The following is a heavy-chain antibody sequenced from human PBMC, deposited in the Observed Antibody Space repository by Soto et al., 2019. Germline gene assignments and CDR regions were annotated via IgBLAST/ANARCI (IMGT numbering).Heavy chain of an antibody. J-gene: IGHJ4*02. CDR3: ARGRGRVYYGSGSFLDS. D-gene: IGHD3-10*01. V-gene: IGHV3-66*01. CDR1: GFTVSSNY. Sequence: EVLLVESGGGLVQPGGSLRLSCAASGFTVSSNYMTWVRQAPGKGLEWVSVIYFGGSTSYADSVKDRFTISRDNSKNTLYLQMNSLRAEDTAVYYCARGRGRVYYGSGSFLDSWGQGTLVTVSS. CDR2: IYFGGST.